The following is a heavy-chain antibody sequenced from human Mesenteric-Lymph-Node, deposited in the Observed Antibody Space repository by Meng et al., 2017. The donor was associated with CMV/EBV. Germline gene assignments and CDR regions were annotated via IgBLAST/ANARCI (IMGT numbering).Heavy chain of an antibody. Sequence: GESLKISCAASGFTFSTYAMTWVRQTAEKGLEWVSVINGRGDDTYYADSVKGRFTISRDNSKMTLYLQMNSLRVEDTAVYYCARTTTNYHYYGMDVWGQGTTVTVSS. J-gene: IGHJ6*02. CDR2: INGRGDDT. V-gene: IGHV3-23*01. CDR3: ARTTTNYHYYGMDV. CDR1: GFTFSTYA. D-gene: IGHD1-26*01.